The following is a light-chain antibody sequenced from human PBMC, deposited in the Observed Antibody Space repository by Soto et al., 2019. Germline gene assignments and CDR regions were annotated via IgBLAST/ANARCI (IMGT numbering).Light chain of an antibody. CDR1: QSVLYTSNNKNY. V-gene: IGKV4-1*01. J-gene: IGKJ2*01. CDR2: WAS. Sequence: DIVMTQSPDSLAVSLGERATINCKSSQSVLYTSNNKNYLAWYQQKPGQPPKLLIYWASTRQSGVPDRFSGIGSGTDFTLSICSLQAEDVAVYYCQQYYSTLPYTFVQGTKLEIK. CDR3: QQYYSTLPYT.